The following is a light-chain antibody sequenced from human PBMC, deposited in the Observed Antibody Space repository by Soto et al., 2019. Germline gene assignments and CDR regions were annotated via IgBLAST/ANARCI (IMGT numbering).Light chain of an antibody. J-gene: IGLJ2*01. Sequence: QSALTQPASVSGSPGQSITISCTGTSSDVGGYNYVSWYQQHPGKAPKLMIYEVSNRPSGVSNRFSGSKSGNTASLTISGLQAEDEDDYYGSSYTSSSTLFGGGTKLTVL. CDR3: SSYTSSSTL. CDR1: SSDVGGYNY. CDR2: EVS. V-gene: IGLV2-14*01.